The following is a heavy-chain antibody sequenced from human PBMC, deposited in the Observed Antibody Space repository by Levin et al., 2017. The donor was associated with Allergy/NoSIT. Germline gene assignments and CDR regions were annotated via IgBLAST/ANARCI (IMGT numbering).Heavy chain of an antibody. CDR1: GFTFSSYS. CDR2: ISSSSSTI. J-gene: IGHJ4*02. D-gene: IGHD3-10*01. V-gene: IGHV3-48*01. Sequence: GGSLRLSCAASGFTFSSYSTNWVRQAPGKGLEWVSYISSSSSTIYYADSVKGRFTISRDNAKNSLYLQMNSLRAEETAVYYCAISWFGELSQPFDYWGQGTLVTVSS. CDR3: AISWFGELSQPFDY.